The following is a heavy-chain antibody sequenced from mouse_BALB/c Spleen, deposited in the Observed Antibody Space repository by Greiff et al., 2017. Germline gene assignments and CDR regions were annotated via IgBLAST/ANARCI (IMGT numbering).Heavy chain of an antibody. CDR1: GYTFTSYW. D-gene: IGHD1-1*01. J-gene: IGHJ4*01. V-gene: IGHV1-69*02. CDR3: TRDGSSYYAMDY. Sequence: QVQLQQPGAELVRPGASVKLSCKASGYTFTSYWINWVKQRPGQGLEWIGNIYPSDSYTNYNQKFKDKATLTVDKSSSTAYMQLSSPTSEDSAVYYCTRDGSSYYAMDYWGQGTSVTVSS. CDR2: IYPSDSYT.